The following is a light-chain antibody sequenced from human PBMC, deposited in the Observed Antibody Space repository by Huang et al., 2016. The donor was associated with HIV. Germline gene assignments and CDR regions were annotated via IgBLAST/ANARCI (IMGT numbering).Light chain of an antibody. CDR2: AAS. J-gene: IGKJ4*01. CDR1: QDIGRH. V-gene: IGKV1-39*01. Sequence: DIQVTQSPSSLSASVGDRVTITCRASQDIGRHLNWSQQKPGKAPNVLIYAASTLESGVASMFSCSGSGTDFALSISSLQPEDFATYYFLQSYKTLTFGGGTRVEI. CDR3: LQSYKTLT.